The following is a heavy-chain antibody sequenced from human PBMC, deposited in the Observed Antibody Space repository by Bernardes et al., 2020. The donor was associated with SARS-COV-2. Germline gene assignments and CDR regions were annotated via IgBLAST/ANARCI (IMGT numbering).Heavy chain of an antibody. J-gene: IGHJ4*02. D-gene: IGHD3-10*01. CDR1: GGSISSSY. Sequence: SETLSLTCTVSGGSISSSYWSWIRQPPGPGLEWIGYIYYSGRTNYNPSLKSRVTISVDTSKNQFSLKLSSVTAADTAVYYCARYGRGSRLFDYWGQGTLVTVSS. CDR3: ARYGRGSRLFDY. V-gene: IGHV4-59*01. CDR2: IYYSGRT.